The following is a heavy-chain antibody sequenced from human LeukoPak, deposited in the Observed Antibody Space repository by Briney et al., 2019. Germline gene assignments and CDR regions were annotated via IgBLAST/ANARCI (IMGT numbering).Heavy chain of an antibody. CDR2: IYYSGST. J-gene: IGHJ4*02. CDR3: ARGLLNSGLHPFDY. CDR1: GGSISSYY. Sequence: PSETLSLTCTVSGGSISSYYWSWIRQPPGKGLEWVGYIYYSGSTNYNPSLKSRVTISADTSKNQFCLKLSSVTAADTAVYYCARGLLNSGLHPFDYWGQGTLVTVSS. V-gene: IGHV4-59*01. D-gene: IGHD5-12*01.